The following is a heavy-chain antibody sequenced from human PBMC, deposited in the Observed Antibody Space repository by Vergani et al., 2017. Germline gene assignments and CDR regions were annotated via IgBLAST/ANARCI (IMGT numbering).Heavy chain of an antibody. CDR1: GFAFDRYW. V-gene: IGHV3-74*01. J-gene: IGHJ4*02. D-gene: IGHD4-17*01. CDR3: LTGTTEPY. CDR2: ISPDGDIT. Sequence: EEQLVESGGGLVQPGGSLRLSCAASGFAFDRYWMHWVRHTPEKGLVWVSRISPDGDITLNADSVKGRFTISRDNARTTLYLQMTNLRAEDTAVYYCLTGTTEPYWGQGTLVTVSS.